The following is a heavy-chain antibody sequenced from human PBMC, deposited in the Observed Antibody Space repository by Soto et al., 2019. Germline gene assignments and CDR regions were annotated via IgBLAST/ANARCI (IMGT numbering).Heavy chain of an antibody. Sequence: EVQLLESGGGFVQPGGSLRLSCAATGFTFSVYAMTWVRQAPGKGLEWVSAVTANGGRTYSADSVKGRFTISRDNSKNTLFLQMNSLRAEDTAVYYCASLGVGYLANYYYYYGMDVLGQGTTVTVYS. CDR2: VTANGGRT. D-gene: IGHD1-26*01. CDR1: GFTFSVYA. J-gene: IGHJ6*02. CDR3: ASLGVGYLANYYYYYGMDV. V-gene: IGHV3-23*01.